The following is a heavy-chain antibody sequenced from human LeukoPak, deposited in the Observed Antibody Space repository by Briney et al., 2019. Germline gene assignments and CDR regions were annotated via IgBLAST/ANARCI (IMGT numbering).Heavy chain of an antibody. Sequence: GGSLRLSCAASGFTFSDYYMSWIRQAPGKGLEWVSYISSSGSTIYYADSVKGRFTISRDNAKNSLYLQMNSLSAEDTAVYYCARDTAAGTGAFDIWGQGTMVTVSS. J-gene: IGHJ3*02. CDR3: ARDTAAGTGAFDI. CDR2: ISSSGSTI. V-gene: IGHV3-11*04. CDR1: GFTFSDYY. D-gene: IGHD6-13*01.